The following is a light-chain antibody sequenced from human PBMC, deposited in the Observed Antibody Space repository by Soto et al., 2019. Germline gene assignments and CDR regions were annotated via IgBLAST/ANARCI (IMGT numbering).Light chain of an antibody. V-gene: IGKV1-9*01. CDR2: AAS. Sequence: DIQLTQSPSFLSASVGDRVTITCRASRAISSYLAWYQQRPGEAPKLLIFAASTLQSGVPSRFSGSGSGTEVTLTISSLQPEDVATYYCKQFNDYPLTFGGGTKVEIK. J-gene: IGKJ4*01. CDR3: KQFNDYPLT. CDR1: RAISSY.